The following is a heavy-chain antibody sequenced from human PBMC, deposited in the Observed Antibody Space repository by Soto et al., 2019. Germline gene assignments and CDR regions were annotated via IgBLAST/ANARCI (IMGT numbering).Heavy chain of an antibody. CDR1: GFTFSSYS. J-gene: IGHJ6*03. Sequence: GGSLRLSCAASGFTFSSYSMNWVRQAPGKGLEWVSSISSSSSYIYYADSVKGRFTISRDNAKNSLYLQMNSLRAEDTAVYYCARDCCVVVPAASRGEDHMDVWGKGTTVTVSS. V-gene: IGHV3-21*01. CDR3: ARDCCVVVPAASRGEDHMDV. D-gene: IGHD2-2*01. CDR2: ISSSSSYI.